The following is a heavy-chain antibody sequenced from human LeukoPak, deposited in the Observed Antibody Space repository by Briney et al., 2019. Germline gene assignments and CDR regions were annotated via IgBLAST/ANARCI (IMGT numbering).Heavy chain of an antibody. CDR3: ARRLSYYGSGSYFGY. CDR2: IYPGDSDT. V-gene: IGHV5-51*01. Sequence: GESLKISCKGSGYSLTSYWIGWVRQMPGKGLEWMGIIYPGDSDTRYSPSFQGQVTISADKSISTAYLQWSSLKASDTAMYYCARRLSYYGSGSYFGYWGQGTLVTVSS. CDR1: GYSLTSYW. J-gene: IGHJ4*02. D-gene: IGHD3-10*01.